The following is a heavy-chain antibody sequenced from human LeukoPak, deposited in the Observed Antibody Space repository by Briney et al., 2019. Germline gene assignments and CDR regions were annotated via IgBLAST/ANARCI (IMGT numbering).Heavy chain of an antibody. CDR1: GFTFSSCA. CDR2: VSVNGGTT. V-gene: IGHV3-23*01. J-gene: IGHJ4*02. CDR3: ARFNTAMPHGDY. Sequence: PGGSLRLSCAASGFTFSSCALSWVRQAPGKGLEWVSTVSVNGGTTYYADSVKGRFTISRDNSKNTLYLQMNSLRAEDTAVYYCARFNTAMPHGDYWGQGTLVTVSS. D-gene: IGHD5-18*01.